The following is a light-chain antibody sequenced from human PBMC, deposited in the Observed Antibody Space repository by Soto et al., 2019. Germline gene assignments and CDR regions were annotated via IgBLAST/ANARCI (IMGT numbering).Light chain of an antibody. CDR2: AAS. CDR3: QQYYSYPRT. V-gene: IGKV1-8*01. J-gene: IGKJ1*01. Sequence: AIRMTQSPSSFSASTGDRVTITCRASQGISSYFAWYQQKPGKAPKLLIYAASTLQSGVPSRFSGSGSGTDFTLTISCLQSEDCATYYCQQYYSYPRTFGQGTKVEIK. CDR1: QGISSY.